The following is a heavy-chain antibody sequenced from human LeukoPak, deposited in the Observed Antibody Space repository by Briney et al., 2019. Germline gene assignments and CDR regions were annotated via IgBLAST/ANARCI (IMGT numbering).Heavy chain of an antibody. CDR3: ASCYYDSRTSWFDP. CDR1: GGSFSGYY. Sequence: SETLSLTCAVYGGSFSGYYWSWIRQPPGKGLEWIGEINHSGSTNYNPSLKSRVTISVDTSKNQFSLKLSSVTAADTAVYYCASCYYDSRTSWFDPWGQGTLVTVSS. CDR2: INHSGST. D-gene: IGHD3-22*01. J-gene: IGHJ5*02. V-gene: IGHV4-34*01.